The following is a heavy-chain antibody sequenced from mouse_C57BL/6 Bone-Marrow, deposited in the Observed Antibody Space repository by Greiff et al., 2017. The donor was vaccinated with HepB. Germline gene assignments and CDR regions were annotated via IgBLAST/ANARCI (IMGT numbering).Heavy chain of an antibody. CDR1: GFTFSSYA. Sequence: EVQLQESGGGLVKPGGSLKLSCAASGFTFSSYAMSWVRQTPEKRLEWVATISDGGSYTYYPDNVKGRFTISRDNAKNNLYLQMSHLKSEDTAMYYCAIFITTVVATDAMDYWGQGTSVTVSS. CDR3: AIFITTVVATDAMDY. J-gene: IGHJ4*01. CDR2: ISDGGSYT. V-gene: IGHV5-4*01. D-gene: IGHD1-1*01.